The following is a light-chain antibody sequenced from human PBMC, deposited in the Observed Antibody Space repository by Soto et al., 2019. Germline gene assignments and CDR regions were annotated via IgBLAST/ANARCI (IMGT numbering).Light chain of an antibody. CDR2: GAS. CDR1: QSIRSY. CDR3: QQSYSTIT. Sequence: DIHMTQSPSSLSASVGYIFTITCRASQSIRSYLNWYQQKPGKAPNLLIYGASSLHSGVPSRFSGSGSGTDFTLTISSLKPEDYATYYCQQSYSTITFGQGTRLEI. V-gene: IGKV1-39*01. J-gene: IGKJ5*01.